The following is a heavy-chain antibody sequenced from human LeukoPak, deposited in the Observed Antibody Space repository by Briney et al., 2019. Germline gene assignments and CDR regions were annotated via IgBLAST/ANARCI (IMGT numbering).Heavy chain of an antibody. CDR1: GGSINSYY. CDR3: ARHVRDTTMVTPLYYFDY. J-gene: IGHJ4*02. V-gene: IGHV4-59*08. Sequence: KTSETLSLTCTVSGGSINSYYWSWIRQPPGKGLEWIGYIYYSGSTNYSPSLKSRVTISVDTSKNQFSLKLTSVTAADAAVYYCARHVRDTTMVTPLYYFDYWGQGTLVTVSS. D-gene: IGHD5-18*01. CDR2: IYYSGST.